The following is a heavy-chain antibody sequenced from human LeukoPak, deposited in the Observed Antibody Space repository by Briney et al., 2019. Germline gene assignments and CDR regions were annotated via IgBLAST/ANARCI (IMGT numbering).Heavy chain of an antibody. CDR3: ARIAAAATGAFDI. V-gene: IGHV3-21*01. CDR2: ISGSSSYI. J-gene: IGHJ3*02. D-gene: IGHD6-13*01. CDR1: GFTFSTYY. Sequence: KTGGSLRHSCAASGFTFSTYYMIWVRQGPGKGLEWVSSISGSSSYIYYADSVKGRFTISRDNAKNSLYLQVNSLRAEDTAVYYCARIAAAATGAFDIWGQGTMVTVSS.